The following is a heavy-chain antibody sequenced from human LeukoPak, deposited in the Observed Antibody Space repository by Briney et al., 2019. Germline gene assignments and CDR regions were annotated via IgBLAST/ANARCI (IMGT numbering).Heavy chain of an antibody. Sequence: HSGGSLRLSCAASGFTFSSYSMNWVRQAPGKGLEWVSAISGSGGSTYYADSVKGRFTISRDNSKNTLYLQMNSLRAEDTAVYYCAKLPPYDIFTTFDYWGQGTLVTVSS. J-gene: IGHJ4*02. CDR1: GFTFSSYS. CDR3: AKLPPYDIFTTFDY. D-gene: IGHD3-9*01. CDR2: ISGSGGST. V-gene: IGHV3-23*01.